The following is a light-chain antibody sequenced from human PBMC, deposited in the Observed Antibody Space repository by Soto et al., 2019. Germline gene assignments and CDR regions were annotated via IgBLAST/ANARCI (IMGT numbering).Light chain of an antibody. Sequence: QSALTQPASVSGSPGQSITIPCTGTSNDVGGYNYVSWYQQYPGKAPKLMIFEVINRPSGVSNRFSGSKSGNTASLTISGLQAEDEADYYCSSYTSSSTLLFGGGTKLTVL. CDR3: SSYTSSSTLL. CDR1: SNDVGGYNY. CDR2: EVI. V-gene: IGLV2-14*01. J-gene: IGLJ2*01.